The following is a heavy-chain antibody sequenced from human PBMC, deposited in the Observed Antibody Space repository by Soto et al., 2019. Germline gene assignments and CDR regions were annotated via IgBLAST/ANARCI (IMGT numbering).Heavy chain of an antibody. V-gene: IGHV4-59*11. CDR3: AGSYGNSWYAY. J-gene: IGHJ4*02. CDR1: GGSMGTHY. Sequence: PSETLSLTCTVSGGSMGTHYWSWIRQPPGKGLEWIGYSHSSGYSHYNPSLKSRVTISVDTSNNQISLKVTSVTASDTAMYYCAGSYGNSWYAYWGQGSLVTVSS. D-gene: IGHD6-13*01. CDR2: SHSSGYS.